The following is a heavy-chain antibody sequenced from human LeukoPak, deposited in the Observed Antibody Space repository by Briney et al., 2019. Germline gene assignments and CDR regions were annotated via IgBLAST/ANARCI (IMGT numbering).Heavy chain of an antibody. J-gene: IGHJ5*02. D-gene: IGHD5-24*01. Sequence: GGSLRLSCAASGFTFSDYYMSWIRQAPGKGLEWVSYISSSGSTIYYADSVKCRFTISRDNAKNSLYLQMNSLRAEDTAVYYCARVQTINWFDPWGQGTLVTVSS. CDR2: ISSSGSTI. CDR3: ARVQTINWFDP. V-gene: IGHV3-11*01. CDR1: GFTFSDYY.